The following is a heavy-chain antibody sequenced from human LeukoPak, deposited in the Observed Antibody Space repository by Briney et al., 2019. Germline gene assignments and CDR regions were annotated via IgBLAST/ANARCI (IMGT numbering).Heavy chain of an antibody. Sequence: GGSLRLSCAASGFTFDDYGMNWVRQAPGKGLEWVANIKQDGSEKYYVDSVKGRFTISRDNAKNSLYLQMNSLRAEDTAVYYCANVDTAMVRWGQGTLVTVSS. J-gene: IGHJ4*02. D-gene: IGHD5-18*01. CDR2: IKQDGSEK. V-gene: IGHV3-7*01. CDR3: ANVDTAMVR. CDR1: GFTFDDYG.